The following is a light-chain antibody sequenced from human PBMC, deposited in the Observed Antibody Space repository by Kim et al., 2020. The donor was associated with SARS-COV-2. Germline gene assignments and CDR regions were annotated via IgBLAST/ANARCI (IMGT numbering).Light chain of an antibody. Sequence: LSPGERATITCKARQSFCSFIAWYQQRPGQAPRLLLYGASSRAAGIPDRFSGSGSGTDFTLTINRLAPEDFAVYYCQQFGSSPLTFGGGTKVDIK. V-gene: IGKV3-20*01. CDR2: GAS. J-gene: IGKJ4*01. CDR1: QSFCSF. CDR3: QQFGSSPLT.